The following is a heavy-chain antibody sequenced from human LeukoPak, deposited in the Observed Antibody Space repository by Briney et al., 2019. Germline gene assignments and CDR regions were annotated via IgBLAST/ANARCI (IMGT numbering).Heavy chain of an antibody. Sequence: PGRSLRLSCSDSGFTFSSYWMSWVPQAPGKGLEWVSSIKRDGSEKYYVDSVKVRFTMSRDTAKKSMYLRMNRLRVEDTGGYYCAGSIWYVWGQGTLVTVSS. CDR1: GFTFSSYW. CDR3: AGSIWYV. D-gene: IGHD6-13*01. J-gene: IGHJ4*02. CDR2: IKRDGSEK. V-gene: IGHV3-7*01.